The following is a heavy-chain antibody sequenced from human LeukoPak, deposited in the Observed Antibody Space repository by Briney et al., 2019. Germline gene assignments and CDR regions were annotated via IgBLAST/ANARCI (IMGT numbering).Heavy chain of an antibody. CDR2: ISGSGGST. J-gene: IGHJ4*02. Sequence: GGSLRLSCAASGFTFSSYAMSWVRQAPGKGLDWVSGISGSGGSTYYADSVKGRFTISRDNSKNTLYLQMNSLSAEDTAVYYCAKDHANQLGILGYWGQGTQVTVSS. V-gene: IGHV3-23*01. D-gene: IGHD7-27*01. CDR3: AKDHANQLGILGY. CDR1: GFTFSSYA.